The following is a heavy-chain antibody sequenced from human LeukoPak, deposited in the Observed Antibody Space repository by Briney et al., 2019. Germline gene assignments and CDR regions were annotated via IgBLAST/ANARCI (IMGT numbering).Heavy chain of an antibody. J-gene: IGHJ5*02. Sequence: SETLSLTCTVSGVSMSRSSYYWGWIRQPPGKGLEWIAFIYYGGSTNYNPSLKSRVAISLDTSKNQFSLRLTSVTAADTAVYYCARHVIYSGVCSYWFDPWGLGTLVTVSS. CDR3: ARHVIYSGVCSYWFDP. D-gene: IGHD5-12*01. CDR2: IYYGGST. CDR1: GVSMSRSSYY. V-gene: IGHV4-61*05.